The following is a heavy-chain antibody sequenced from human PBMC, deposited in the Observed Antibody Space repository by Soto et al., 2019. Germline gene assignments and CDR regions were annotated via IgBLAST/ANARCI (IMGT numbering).Heavy chain of an antibody. V-gene: IGHV4-31*03. J-gene: IGHJ3*02. CDR2: ISYSGST. Sequence: KPSETLSLTCTVSGGSFSGGGYYWSWIRQHPGKGLEWMGYISYSGSTKYKPSLQSRITISVDTSKNQFSLRLTSVTAADTAIYFCARTSIFGVVLNAFDIWGPGTLVTVS. CDR1: GGSFSGGGYY. CDR3: ARTSIFGVVLNAFDI. D-gene: IGHD3-3*01.